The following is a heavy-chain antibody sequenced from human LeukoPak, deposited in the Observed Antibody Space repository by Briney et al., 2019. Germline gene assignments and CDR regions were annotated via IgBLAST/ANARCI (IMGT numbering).Heavy chain of an antibody. J-gene: IGHJ3*02. D-gene: IGHD3-22*01. CDR1: GFTFSSYS. Sequence: GGSLRLSCAASGFTFSSYSMNWVRQAPGKGLEWVSSISSSSSYIYYADSVKGRFTISRDNAKNSLYLQMNSLRAEDTAVYYCARSSGGHDAFDIWGQGTVVTVSS. CDR2: ISSSSSYI. CDR3: ARSSGGHDAFDI. V-gene: IGHV3-21*01.